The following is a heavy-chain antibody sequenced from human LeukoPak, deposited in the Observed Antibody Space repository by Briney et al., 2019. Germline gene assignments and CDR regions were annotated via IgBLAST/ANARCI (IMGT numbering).Heavy chain of an antibody. D-gene: IGHD3-22*01. CDR3: ARGGYYYDGGGYSASFDY. V-gene: IGHV1-69*05. J-gene: IGHJ4*02. CDR1: GGTFSSYA. CDR2: IIPIFGTA. Sequence: SVKVSCKASGGTFSSYAFSWVRQAPGQGLEWMGGIIPIFGTASYAQEFQGRVTITTDESTSTAYMELSSLRSEDTAVYYCARGGYYYDGGGYSASFDYWGQGTLVTVSS.